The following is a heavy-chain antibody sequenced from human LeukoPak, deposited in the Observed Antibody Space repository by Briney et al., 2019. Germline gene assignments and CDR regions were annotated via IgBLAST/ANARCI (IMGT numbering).Heavy chain of an antibody. CDR3: AKEWPWEYFYYGMNV. V-gene: IGHV3-30*18. Sequence: PGGSLRLSCAASGFSFSNYGMYWVRQAPGKGLEWVAIISYDGSNNYYADSVKGRFTISRDNSKNTLYLQMNSLRAEDTAVYYCAKEWPWEYFYYGMNVWGQGTTVTVSS. J-gene: IGHJ6*02. CDR2: ISYDGSNN. D-gene: IGHD1-26*01. CDR1: GFSFSNYG.